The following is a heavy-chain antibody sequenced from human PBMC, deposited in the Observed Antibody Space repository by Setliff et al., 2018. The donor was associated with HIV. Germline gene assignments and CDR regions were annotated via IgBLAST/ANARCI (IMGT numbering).Heavy chain of an antibody. J-gene: IGHJ5*02. V-gene: IGHV3-30*04. D-gene: IGHD1-26*01. CDR3: ARDLGAGSYINWFGP. CDR2: ISYDGSNK. Sequence: PGGSLRLSCAASGFTFSSYAMHWVRQAPGKGLEWVAVISYDGSNKYYADSVKGRFTISRDNSKNTLYLQMNSLRAEDTAVYYCARDLGAGSYINWFGPWGQGTLVTVSS. CDR1: GFTFSSYA.